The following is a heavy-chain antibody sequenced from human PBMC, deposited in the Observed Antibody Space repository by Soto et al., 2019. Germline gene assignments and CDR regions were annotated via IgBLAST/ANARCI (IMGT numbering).Heavy chain of an antibody. Sequence: QVQPVQSGAEVKKPGSSVKVSCKASGGTFSSYAISWVRQAPGQGLEWMGGIIPIFGTAKYAQKFQGRVTITADESTSTAYMELSSLRSEDTAVYYCASLLRGYSGTGDYWGQGTLVTVSS. CDR2: IIPIFGTA. D-gene: IGHD5-12*01. CDR3: ASLLRGYSGTGDY. CDR1: GGTFSSYA. V-gene: IGHV1-69*12. J-gene: IGHJ4*02.